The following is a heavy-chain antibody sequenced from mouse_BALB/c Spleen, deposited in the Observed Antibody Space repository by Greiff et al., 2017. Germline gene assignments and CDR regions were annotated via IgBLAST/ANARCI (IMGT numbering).Heavy chain of an antibody. V-gene: IGHV1S132*01. CDR1: GYTFTSYW. Sequence: VQLQESGAELVKPGASVKLSCKTSGYTFTSYWIQWVKQRPGQGLGWIGEIFPGTGTTYYNEKFKGKATLTIDTSSSTAYMQLSSLTSEDSAVYFCARDDYAKAWFAYWGQGTLVTVSA. J-gene: IGHJ3*01. CDR2: IFPGTGTT. D-gene: IGHD2-4*01. CDR3: ARDDYAKAWFAY.